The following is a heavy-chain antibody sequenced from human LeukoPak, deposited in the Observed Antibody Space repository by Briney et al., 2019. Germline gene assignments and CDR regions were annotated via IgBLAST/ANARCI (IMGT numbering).Heavy chain of an antibody. CDR1: GGSISSYY. Sequence: SETLSLTCTVSGGSISSYYWNWIRQPPGKGPEWIGEINHSGRTNYNPSLKSRVTISVDTSKKQFSLKLSSVTAADTAVYYCARGVDYYGVWGQGTLVTVSS. J-gene: IGHJ4*02. CDR3: ARGVDYYGV. V-gene: IGHV4-34*01. D-gene: IGHD3-10*01. CDR2: INHSGRT.